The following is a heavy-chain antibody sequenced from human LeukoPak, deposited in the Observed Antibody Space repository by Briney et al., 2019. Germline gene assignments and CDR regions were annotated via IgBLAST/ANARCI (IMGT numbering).Heavy chain of an antibody. V-gene: IGHV1-46*01. CDR3: ARDNSVRDEAWWFYP. D-gene: IGHD5-24*01. CDR2: INPSGGST. CDR1: GYTFTSYY. Sequence: ASVKVSCKASGYTFTSYYMHWVRQAPGQGLEWMGIINPSGGSTSYAQKFQGRVTLTRDMSTSTDYLELSSLRSEDTAVYYCARDNSVRDEAWWFYPWGQGTLVTVSS. J-gene: IGHJ5*02.